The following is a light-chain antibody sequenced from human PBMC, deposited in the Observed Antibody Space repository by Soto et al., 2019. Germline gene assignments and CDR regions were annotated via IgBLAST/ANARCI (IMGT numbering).Light chain of an antibody. CDR1: QSVSSN. Sequence: IVMTQSPATLSVSPGERATLSCRASQSVSSNLAWYQHKPGQAPRLLMYGASSRATGIPDRFSGSGSGTDFTLTISRLEPEDFAVYYCQQYGSSPPITFGQGTRLEIK. V-gene: IGKV3-20*01. J-gene: IGKJ5*01. CDR3: QQYGSSPPIT. CDR2: GAS.